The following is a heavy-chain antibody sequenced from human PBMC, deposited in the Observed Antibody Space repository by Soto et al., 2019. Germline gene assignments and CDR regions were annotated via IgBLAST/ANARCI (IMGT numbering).Heavy chain of an antibody. CDR1: GGSISSYY. Sequence: QVQLQESGPGLVKPSETLSLTCTVSGGSISSYYWSWIRQPPGKGLEWIGYIYYSGSTNYNPSLKSRVTISVDTSKNQFSLKLSSVTAADTAVYYCARGLGVWFGEYCYMDVWGKGTTVTVSS. J-gene: IGHJ6*03. CDR2: IYYSGST. CDR3: ARGLGVWFGEYCYMDV. V-gene: IGHV4-59*01. D-gene: IGHD3-10*01.